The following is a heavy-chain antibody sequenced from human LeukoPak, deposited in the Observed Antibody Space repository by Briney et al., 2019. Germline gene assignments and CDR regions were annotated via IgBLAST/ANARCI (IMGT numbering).Heavy chain of an antibody. Sequence: GGSLRLSCAASGFTFSSYAMSWVRQAPGKGLEWVSAISGSGGSTYYADSVKGRFTISRDNSKNTLYLQMNSLRAEGTAVYYCAKDLARSVVVPAAINYYYYYGMDVWGQGTTVTVSS. V-gene: IGHV3-23*01. J-gene: IGHJ6*02. CDR3: AKDLARSVVVPAAINYYYYYGMDV. CDR1: GFTFSSYA. D-gene: IGHD2-2*01. CDR2: ISGSGGST.